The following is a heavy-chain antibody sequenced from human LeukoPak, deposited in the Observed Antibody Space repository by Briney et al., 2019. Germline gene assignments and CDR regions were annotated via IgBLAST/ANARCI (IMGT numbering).Heavy chain of an antibody. CDR1: GYTFTSYA. J-gene: IGHJ4*02. V-gene: IGHV1-3*01. Sequence: ASVTVSCKASGYTFTSYAMHWVRQAPGQRLEWMGWINAGNGNTKYSQKFQGRVTITRDTSASTAYMELSSLRSEDTAVYYRARDRYGDYYFDYWGQGTLVTVSS. CDR3: ARDRYGDYYFDY. D-gene: IGHD4-17*01. CDR2: INAGNGNT.